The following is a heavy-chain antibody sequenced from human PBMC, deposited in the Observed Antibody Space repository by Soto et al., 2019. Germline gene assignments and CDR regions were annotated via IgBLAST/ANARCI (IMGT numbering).Heavy chain of an antibody. J-gene: IGHJ6*01. CDR3: ARAGAAPYYYY. V-gene: IGHV1-18*01. CDR1: GYTFSTSG. D-gene: IGHD2-15*01. Sequence: QVQLVQSGAEVRKPGASVKVSCKASGYTFSTSGMSWLRQAPGQGLEWMGWISTYNGDTNDAPKFQDRVTMTSDTSTSTVYMALRSLRSDDTAVYYCARAGAAPYYYY. CDR2: ISTYNGDT.